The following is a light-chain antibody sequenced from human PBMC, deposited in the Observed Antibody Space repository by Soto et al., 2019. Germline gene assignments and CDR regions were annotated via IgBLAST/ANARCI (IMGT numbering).Light chain of an antibody. J-gene: IGLJ3*02. Sequence: QSALTQPRSVSGSPGQSVTISCTGTSSDVGDYNYVSWYQQYPGKAPKLVIYDVSKRPSGVPDRFSGSKSGNTASLTISGLQEEDEADYYCCSFAGSYTFWVFGGGTKLTVL. V-gene: IGLV2-11*01. CDR3: CSFAGSYTFWV. CDR1: SSDVGDYNY. CDR2: DVS.